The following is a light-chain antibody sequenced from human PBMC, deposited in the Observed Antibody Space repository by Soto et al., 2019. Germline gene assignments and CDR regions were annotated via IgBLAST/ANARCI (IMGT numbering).Light chain of an antibody. J-gene: IGLJ1*01. CDR1: SSNIGSNT. CDR2: SNN. Sequence: QSVLTQPPSASGTPGQRVTISCSGSSSNIGSNTVNWYQQLPGTAPKLLIYSNNQRPSGVPDRFSGSKSGTSASLAISGLQSEDEADYYCAAWDDSLKGVFXTGTKVTVL. V-gene: IGLV1-44*01. CDR3: AAWDDSLKGV.